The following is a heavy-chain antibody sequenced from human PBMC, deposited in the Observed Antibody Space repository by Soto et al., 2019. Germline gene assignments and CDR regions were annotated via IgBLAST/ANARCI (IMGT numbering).Heavy chain of an antibody. J-gene: IGHJ5*01. CDR1: GFTFSSYA. D-gene: IGHD5-12*01. CDR3: ARVLGGMATVPFDS. Sequence: PAGSLRLSCAASGFTFSSYAMHWVRQAPGTGLEWVAVISYEGSNKYYADSVKGRFTISRDNSKNTLYLQMNSLRTEDTAVYYCARVLGGMATVPFDSWGQGALVTVSS. CDR2: ISYEGSNK. V-gene: IGHV3-30-3*01.